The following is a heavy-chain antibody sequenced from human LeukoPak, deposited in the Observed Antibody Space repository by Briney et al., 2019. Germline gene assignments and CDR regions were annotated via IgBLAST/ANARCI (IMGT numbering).Heavy chain of an antibody. CDR3: ARDRKGMTTVTEAGY. CDR1: GYTFTSYG. V-gene: IGHV1-18*01. D-gene: IGHD4-11*01. Sequence: GASVKVPCKASGYTFTSYGVSWVRQAPGQGLEWMGWISAYNGNTNYAQKLQGRVTMTTDTSTSTAYMELRSLRSDDTAVYYCARDRKGMTTVTEAGYWGQGTLVTVSS. J-gene: IGHJ4*02. CDR2: ISAYNGNT.